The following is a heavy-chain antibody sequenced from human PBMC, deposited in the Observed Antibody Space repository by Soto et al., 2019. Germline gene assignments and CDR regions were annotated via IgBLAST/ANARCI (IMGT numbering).Heavy chain of an antibody. D-gene: IGHD3-16*01. CDR1: GFRFTSSW. Sequence: EVQLVESGGGLVQPGGSLRLSCAASGFRFTSSWMSWVRQAPGKGLEWVAHIIQNGGQKYYVDSAKGRFTISRDNAKTSLYLQMNSLRVEDTAVFYCVTWADAADEDYFHHWGQGTLVTVSS. J-gene: IGHJ1*01. CDR3: VTWADAADEDYFHH. CDR2: IIQNGGQK. V-gene: IGHV3-7*01.